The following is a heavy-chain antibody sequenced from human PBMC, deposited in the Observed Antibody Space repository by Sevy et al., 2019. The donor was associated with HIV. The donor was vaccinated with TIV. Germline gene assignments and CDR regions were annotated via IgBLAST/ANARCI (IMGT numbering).Heavy chain of an antibody. CDR3: AKDPPTLNSYGSSGYFDN. J-gene: IGHJ5*02. V-gene: IGHV3-23*01. Sequence: GGFLRLSCAASGFTFSSYAMSCVRQAPEKGLEWVSVISDSGGNTYYADSVKGRFTISRDNSRNTLYLQMNSLRAEDTVVYDCAKDPPTLNSYGSSGYFDNWGQATRVTVSS. CDR2: ISDSGGNT. CDR1: GFTFSSYA. D-gene: IGHD3-22*01.